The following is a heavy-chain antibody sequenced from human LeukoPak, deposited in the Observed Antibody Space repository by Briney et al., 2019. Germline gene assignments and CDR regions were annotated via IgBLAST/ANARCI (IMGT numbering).Heavy chain of an antibody. Sequence: GGSLRLSCAASGFTFSRYTMHWVRQTPGKGLEWVAVISYDGTNKYYQDSVKGRFTISRDNSKNTLYLQMNSLRPEDTAVYHCAREPGYYFDYWGQGTLVTVSS. J-gene: IGHJ4*02. CDR3: AREPGYYFDY. CDR1: GFTFSRYT. CDR2: ISYDGTNK. V-gene: IGHV3-30-3*01. D-gene: IGHD3-10*01.